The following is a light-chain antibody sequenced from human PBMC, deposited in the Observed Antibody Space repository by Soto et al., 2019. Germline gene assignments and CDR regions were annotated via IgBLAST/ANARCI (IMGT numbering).Light chain of an antibody. J-gene: IGKJ1*01. V-gene: IGKV3-11*01. CDR2: EAS. CDR3: QQYDKYST. Sequence: EIVLTQSPATLSLSPGERATLSCRASQTVSSSLAWYQQKPGQAPRLLIYEASNRATGIPARFSGSGSGADFTLTITRLQPDDFATYFCQQYDKYSTFGHGTKVDVK. CDR1: QTVSSS.